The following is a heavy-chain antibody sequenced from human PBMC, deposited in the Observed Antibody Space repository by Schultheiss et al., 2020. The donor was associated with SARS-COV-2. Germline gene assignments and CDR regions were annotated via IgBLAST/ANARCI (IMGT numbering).Heavy chain of an antibody. CDR3: AKDKLYCSSTSCYRRKIGGGYYMDV. J-gene: IGHJ6*03. CDR2: ISSSSSYI. D-gene: IGHD2-2*01. V-gene: IGHV3-11*05. Sequence: GGSLRLSCAASGFTFSDYYMSWIRQAPGKGLEWVSYISSSSSYIYYADSVKGRFTISRDNAKNSLYLQMNSLRAEDTAVYYCAKDKLYCSSTSCYRRKIGGGYYMDVWGKGTTVTVSS. CDR1: GFTFSDYY.